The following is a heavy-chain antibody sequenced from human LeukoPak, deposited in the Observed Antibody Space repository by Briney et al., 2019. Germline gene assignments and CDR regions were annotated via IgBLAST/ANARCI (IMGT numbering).Heavy chain of an antibody. CDR2: ISYDGSNK. D-gene: IGHD2-2*01. Sequence: PGRSLRLSCAASGFTSSSYAMHWVRQAPGKGLEWVAVISYDGSNKYYADSVKGRFTISRDNSKNTLYLQMNSLRAEDTAVYYCAGAIAVVPAASLDYWGQGTLVTVSS. CDR3: AGAIAVVPAASLDY. V-gene: IGHV3-30-3*01. J-gene: IGHJ4*02. CDR1: GFTSSSYA.